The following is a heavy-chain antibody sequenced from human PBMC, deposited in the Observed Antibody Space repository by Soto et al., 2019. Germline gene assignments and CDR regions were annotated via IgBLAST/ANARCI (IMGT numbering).Heavy chain of an antibody. J-gene: IGHJ4*02. Sequence: ASVKVSCKASGYTFTDYYMHWVRQAPRLGLEWVGWINPKNGGTNYAQKFQGRVTLTRDMSTSTAYMEVNIVTSDDTATYFCAHAGDYDLLTFDHWGPGTLVTVSS. CDR3: AHAGDYDLLTFDH. CDR1: GYTFTDYY. CDR2: INPKNGGT. D-gene: IGHD4-17*01. V-gene: IGHV1-2*02.